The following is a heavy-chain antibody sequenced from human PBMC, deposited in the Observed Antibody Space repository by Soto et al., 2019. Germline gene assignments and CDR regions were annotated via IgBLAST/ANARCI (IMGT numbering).Heavy chain of an antibody. CDR2: IYTSGRT. D-gene: IGHD6-13*01. CDR1: GGSISSYY. Sequence: PSETLSLTCTVSGGSISSYYWSWIRQPAGKGLEWIGRIYTSGRTNYNPSLKSRVTMSVDTSKNQFSLKLSSVTAADTAVYYCARERGIAAGAIKRFDHWGQGTMVSVSA. J-gene: IGHJ5*02. CDR3: ARERGIAAGAIKRFDH. V-gene: IGHV4-4*07.